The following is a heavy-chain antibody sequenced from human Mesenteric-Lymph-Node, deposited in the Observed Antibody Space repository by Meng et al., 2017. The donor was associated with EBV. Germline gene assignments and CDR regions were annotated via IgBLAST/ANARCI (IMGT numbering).Heavy chain of an antibody. CDR1: GGSIINRNFS. CDR2: IFHSGST. CDR3: ARPRRWLQSEFDF. V-gene: IGHV4-39*01. Sequence: QAQLQESVPALVKPSETLSLTCTVSGGSIINRNFSRGWIRQPPGKGLEWIGSIFHSGSTYYNPSLKSRVTVSVDTSKNQFSLKLNSVTTADTAMYYCARPRRWLQSEFDFWGPGTLVTVSS. J-gene: IGHJ4*02. D-gene: IGHD5-24*01.